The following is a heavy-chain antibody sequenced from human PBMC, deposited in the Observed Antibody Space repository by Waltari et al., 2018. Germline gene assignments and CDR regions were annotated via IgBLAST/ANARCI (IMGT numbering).Heavy chain of an antibody. D-gene: IGHD3-10*01. CDR3: ARDSGMEHGLSSGSWFYYMDV. J-gene: IGHJ6*03. V-gene: IGHV4-59*01. Sequence: QVQLLESGPRLVKPSETLSLTCSVSGHPITTYHWSWIRQSPGKGLEWIGYIYHSGSTVYNPSLRSRATISVDTSKNQFSLKVTSVTAADTAVYYCARDSGMEHGLSSGSWFYYMDVWGKGTTVTVSS. CDR1: GHPITTYH. CDR2: IYHSGST.